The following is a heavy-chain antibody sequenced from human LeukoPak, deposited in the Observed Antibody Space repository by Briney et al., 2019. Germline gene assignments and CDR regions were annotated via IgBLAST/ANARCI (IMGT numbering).Heavy chain of an antibody. CDR1: GFPFSTYS. D-gene: IGHD3-10*01. J-gene: IGHJ4*02. CDR3: AKHTGAMVRGVIPY. V-gene: IGHV3-23*01. CDR2: ISGRGDRT. Sequence: GGSLRLSCAASGFPFSTYSMTWVRQAPGKGMEWVSAISGRGDRTYYAESVKGRFTISRDNSKNTVSLQMNSLRAEDTAVYYCAKHTGAMVRGVIPYWGQGTLVTVSS.